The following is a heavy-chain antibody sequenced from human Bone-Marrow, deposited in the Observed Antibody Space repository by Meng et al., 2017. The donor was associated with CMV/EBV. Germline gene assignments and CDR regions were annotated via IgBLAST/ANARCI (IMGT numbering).Heavy chain of an antibody. CDR1: GYTFTGYY. CDR2: INPNSGGT. V-gene: IGHV1-2*02. CDR3: ARGDEWELLYYFDY. D-gene: IGHD1-26*01. J-gene: IGHJ4*02. Sequence: ASVKVSCKASGYTFTGYYMHWVRQAPGQGLEWMEWINPNSGGTNYAQKFQGRVTMTRDTSISTAYMELSRLRSDDTAVYYCARGDEWELLYYFDYWGQGTLVTVSS.